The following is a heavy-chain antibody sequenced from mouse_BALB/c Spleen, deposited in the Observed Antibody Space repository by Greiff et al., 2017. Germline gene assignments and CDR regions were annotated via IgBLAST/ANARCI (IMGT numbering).Heavy chain of an antibody. D-gene: IGHD2-4*01. V-gene: IGHV14-3*02. CDR1: GFNIKDTY. Sequence: VHVKQSGAELVKPGASVKLSCTASGFNIKDTYMHWVKQRPEQGLEWIGRIDPANGNTKYDPKFQGKATITADTSSNTAYLQLSSLTSEDTAVYYCARGYYDYPWFAYWGQGTLVTVSA. CDR2: IDPANGNT. J-gene: IGHJ3*01. CDR3: ARGYYDYPWFAY.